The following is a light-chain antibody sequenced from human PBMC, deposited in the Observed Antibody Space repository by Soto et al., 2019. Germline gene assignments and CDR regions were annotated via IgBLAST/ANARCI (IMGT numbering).Light chain of an antibody. CDR2: DVS. Sequence: QSALTQPASVSGSPRQSITISCTGTSSDVGGYNYVSWYQQHPGKVPKLMIYDVSNRPSGVSNRFSGSKSRNTASLTISGLQAEDEADYYCSSYTSSSTYVFGTGTKVTVL. V-gene: IGLV2-14*01. J-gene: IGLJ1*01. CDR1: SSDVGGYNY. CDR3: SSYTSSSTYV.